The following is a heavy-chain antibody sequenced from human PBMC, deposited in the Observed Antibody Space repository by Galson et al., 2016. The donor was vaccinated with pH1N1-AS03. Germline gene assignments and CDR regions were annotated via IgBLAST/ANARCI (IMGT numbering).Heavy chain of an antibody. V-gene: IGHV3-9*01. Sequence: SLRLSCAASGFSFNDHALHWVRRAPGKGLEWVSGISWDGSNTDYADSVKGRFTISRDNAKNSLYLQMNSLRPEDTAVYYCAGDEGFANGINVWGQGTTVTVSS. J-gene: IGHJ6*02. CDR3: AGDEGFANGINV. D-gene: IGHD3-3*01. CDR2: ISWDGSNT. CDR1: GFSFNDHA.